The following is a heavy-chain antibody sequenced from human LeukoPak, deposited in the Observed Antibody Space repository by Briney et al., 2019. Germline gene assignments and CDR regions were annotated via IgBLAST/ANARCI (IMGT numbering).Heavy chain of an antibody. CDR3: ARDREPYDFWSGYWNWFDP. Sequence: ASVKVSCKASGYTFTGFYMHWVRQAPGQGLEWMGWINHNSGGTNYAQKFQGRVTMTRDTSISTAYMELSRLRSDDTAVYYCARDREPYDFWSGYWNWFDPWGQGTLVTVSS. CDR1: GYTFTGFY. J-gene: IGHJ5*02. D-gene: IGHD3-3*01. CDR2: INHNSGGT. V-gene: IGHV1-2*02.